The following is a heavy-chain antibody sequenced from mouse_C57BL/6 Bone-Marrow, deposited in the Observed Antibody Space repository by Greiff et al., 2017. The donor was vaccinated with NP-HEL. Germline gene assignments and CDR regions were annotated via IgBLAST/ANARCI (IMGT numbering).Heavy chain of an antibody. CDR1: GYSITSGYY. CDR3: ARGGDYDPHYYAMDY. CDR2: ISYDGSN. Sequence: EVKLVESGPGLVKPSQSLSLTCSVTGYSITSGYYWNWIRQFPGNKLEWMGYISYDGSNNYNPSLKNRISITRDTSKNQFFLKLNSVTTEDTATYYCARGGDYDPHYYAMDYWGQGTSVTVSS. J-gene: IGHJ4*01. D-gene: IGHD2-4*01. V-gene: IGHV3-6*01.